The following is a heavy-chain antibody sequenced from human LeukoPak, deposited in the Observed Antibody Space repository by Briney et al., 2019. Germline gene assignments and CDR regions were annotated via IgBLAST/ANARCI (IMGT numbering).Heavy chain of an antibody. CDR2: ISGSGGST. CDR1: GFTFSSYA. Sequence: PGGSLRLSCAASGFTFSSYAMSWVRQAPGKGLEWVSAISGSGGSTYYADSVKGRFTISRDNSKNTLYLQMNSLRAEDTAVYYCARYYGSGSYSGYWGQGTLVTVSS. V-gene: IGHV3-23*01. D-gene: IGHD3-10*01. J-gene: IGHJ4*02. CDR3: ARYYGSGSYSGY.